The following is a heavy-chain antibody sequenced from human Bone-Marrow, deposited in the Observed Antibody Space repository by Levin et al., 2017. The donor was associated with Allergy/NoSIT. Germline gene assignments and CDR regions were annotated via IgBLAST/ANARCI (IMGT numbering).Heavy chain of an antibody. Sequence: LSLTCAASGFTFSSYWMSWVRQAPGKGLEWVANIKQDGSEKYYVDSVKGRFTISRDNAKNSLYLQMNSLRAEDTAVYYCAREARLTYYYGMDVWGQGTTVTVSS. V-gene: IGHV3-7*01. CDR1: GFTFSSYW. J-gene: IGHJ6*02. CDR2: IKQDGSEK. D-gene: IGHD5-12*01. CDR3: AREARLTYYYGMDV.